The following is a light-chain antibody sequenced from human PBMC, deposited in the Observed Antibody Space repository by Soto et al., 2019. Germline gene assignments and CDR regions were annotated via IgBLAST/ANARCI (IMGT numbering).Light chain of an antibody. CDR2: NDN. J-gene: IGLJ2*01. CDR3: QVWDSSGDRI. Sequence: SYELTQSSSVSVAPGQTARITCGGNNIGSKRVHWYQHKPGQAPVLVVYNDNVRPSGIPERFSGSNSGNTATLIISRVEAGDEADYYCQVWDSSGDRIFGGGTKVTVL. V-gene: IGLV3-21*02. CDR1: NIGSKR.